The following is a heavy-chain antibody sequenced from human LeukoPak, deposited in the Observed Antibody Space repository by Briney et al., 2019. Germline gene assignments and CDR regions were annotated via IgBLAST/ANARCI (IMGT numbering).Heavy chain of an antibody. D-gene: IGHD4-17*01. CDR1: GFTFSSYA. CDR3: TIGHYGDYT. J-gene: IGHJ4*02. CDR2: ISGSGGST. Sequence: GGSLRLSCAASGFTFSSYAMSWVRQAPGKGLEWVSAISGSGGSTYYADSVKGRFTISRDNAKNSLYLQMSSLKAEDTALYYCTIGHYGDYTWRQGILVTVSS. V-gene: IGHV3-23*01.